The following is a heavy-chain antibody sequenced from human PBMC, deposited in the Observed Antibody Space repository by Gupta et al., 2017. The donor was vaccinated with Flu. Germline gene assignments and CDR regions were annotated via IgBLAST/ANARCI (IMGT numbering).Heavy chain of an antibody. D-gene: IGHD4-17*01. CDR1: MVTFGRCG. V-gene: IGHV3-33*01. Sequence: QVQLVESGGGVVQPGTSLRLSCAASMVTFGRCGMPWVRQAPGKGLEWVAVIWSDGSAKYYSDSVRGRFTISRDNSKKVLYLLMDRLRAEDTAVYYCAREGTGDYWVNYYYYYRDVWGKGTPVAVSS. CDR3: AREGTGDYWVNYYYYYRDV. J-gene: IGHJ6*03. CDR2: IWSDGSAK.